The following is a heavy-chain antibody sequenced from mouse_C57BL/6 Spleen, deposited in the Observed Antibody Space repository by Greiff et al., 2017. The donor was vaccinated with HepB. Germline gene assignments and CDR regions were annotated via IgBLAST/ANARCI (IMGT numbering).Heavy chain of an antibody. J-gene: IGHJ2*01. V-gene: IGHV1-50*01. CDR2: IDPSDSYT. D-gene: IGHD1-1*01. CDR1: GYTFTSYW. CDR3: ARRDSSGNFDY. Sequence: QVQLQQPGAELVKPGASVKLSCKASGYTFTSYWMQWVKQRPGQGLEWIGEIDPSDSYTNYNQKFKGKATLTVDTSSSTAYMQLSSLTSEDSAVYYCARRDSSGNFDYWGQGTTLTVSS.